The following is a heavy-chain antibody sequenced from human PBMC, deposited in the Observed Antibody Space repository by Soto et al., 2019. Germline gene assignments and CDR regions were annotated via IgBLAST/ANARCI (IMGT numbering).Heavy chain of an antibody. Sequence: SVKVSCKASGGTFSSYTISWVRQAPGQGLGWMGRIIPILGIANYAQKFQGRVTITADKSTSTAYMELSSLRSEDTAVYYCARDDIQYFDWFFDYWGQETLVTVSS. CDR2: IIPILGIA. J-gene: IGHJ4*02. V-gene: IGHV1-69*04. D-gene: IGHD3-9*01. CDR1: GGTFSSYT. CDR3: ARDDIQYFDWFFDY.